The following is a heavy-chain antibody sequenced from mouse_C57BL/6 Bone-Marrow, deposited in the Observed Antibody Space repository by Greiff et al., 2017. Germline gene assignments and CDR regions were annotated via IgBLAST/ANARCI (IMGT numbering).Heavy chain of an antibody. CDR3: TRLDY. CDR1: GYTFTDYE. CDR2: IDPETGGP. V-gene: IGHV1-15*01. Sequence: VELMESGAELVRPGASVTLSCKASGYTFTDYEMHWVKQTPVHGLEWIGAIDPETGGPAYNQKFKGKAILTADKSSSTAYMELRSLTSEDSAGYYCTRLDYWGQGTTLTVSS. J-gene: IGHJ2*01.